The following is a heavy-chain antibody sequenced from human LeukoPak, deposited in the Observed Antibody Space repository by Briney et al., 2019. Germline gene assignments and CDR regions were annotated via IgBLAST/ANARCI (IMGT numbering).Heavy chain of an antibody. Sequence: PGGSLRLSRAASGFTFSNYGMHWVRQAPGKGLEWVGFIRYDGSNKYCADSVKGRFTVSRDNPKNTLYLQMNSLRAEDTAAYYCAREKNDYGDYSYMDVWGKGTTVTVSS. J-gene: IGHJ6*03. CDR3: AREKNDYGDYSYMDV. D-gene: IGHD4-17*01. V-gene: IGHV3-30*02. CDR1: GFTFSNYG. CDR2: IRYDGSNK.